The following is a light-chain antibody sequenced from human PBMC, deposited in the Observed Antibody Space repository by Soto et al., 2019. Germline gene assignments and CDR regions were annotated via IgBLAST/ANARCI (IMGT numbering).Light chain of an antibody. CDR3: QQYNSYSRT. V-gene: IGKV1-5*03. J-gene: IGKJ1*01. Sequence: DIQMIQSPSTLSASVGDRVTITCRASQSISSWLAWYQQKPGKAPKLLIYKASSLESGVPSRFSGSGSGTEFTLTISSLQPDDFATYYCQQYNSYSRTFGQGTKV. CDR1: QSISSW. CDR2: KAS.